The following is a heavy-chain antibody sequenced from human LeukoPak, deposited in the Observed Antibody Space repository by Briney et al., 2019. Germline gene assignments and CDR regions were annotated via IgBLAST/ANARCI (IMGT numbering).Heavy chain of an antibody. CDR2: IYYSGSA. CDR3: ARQFDYGSGSYYKPRNCFDP. D-gene: IGHD3-10*01. Sequence: SETLSLTCTVSGGSISSSSYYWGCIRQPPGKGLECIGRIYYSGSAYYNPSLKSRVTISVDTSKNQFSLKLSSVTAADTAVYYCARQFDYGSGSYYKPRNCFDPWGQGTLVTVSS. CDR1: GGSISSSSYY. J-gene: IGHJ5*02. V-gene: IGHV4-39*01.